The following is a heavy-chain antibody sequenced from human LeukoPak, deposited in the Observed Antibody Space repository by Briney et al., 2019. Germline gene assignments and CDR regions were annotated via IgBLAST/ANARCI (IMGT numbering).Heavy chain of an antibody. V-gene: IGHV3-7*01. Sequence: GGSLRLSCAASGFTFSNCWMSWVRQAPGKGLEWVANIKQDGSEKYYVDSVKGRFTISRDNAKNSLYLQMNSLRAEDTAVYYCARDTLIAVAGTLDYWGQGTLVTVSS. CDR3: ARDTLIAVAGTLDY. CDR1: GFTFSNCW. D-gene: IGHD6-19*01. J-gene: IGHJ4*02. CDR2: IKQDGSEK.